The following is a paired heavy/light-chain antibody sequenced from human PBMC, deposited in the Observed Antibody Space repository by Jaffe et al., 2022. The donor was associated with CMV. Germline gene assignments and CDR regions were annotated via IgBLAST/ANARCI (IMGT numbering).Heavy chain of an antibody. D-gene: IGHD3-3*01. V-gene: IGHV4-39*02. CDR3: ARRGHYFDKSFDN. Sequence: QLQLQESGPGLVKPSETLSLTCTVSGGSISSGGYSWAWVRQPPGKGLEWIANVHYSGGTYYNPSLRGRVTISVDTSKSHFSLELSSVTAADTAIYYCARRGHYFDKSFDNWGQGTLVTVSS. CDR2: VHYSGGT. J-gene: IGHJ4*02. CDR1: GGSISSGGYS.
Light chain of an antibody. CDR1: SSSIGAGYA. CDR2: DNN. CDR3: QSYDSSLSGSWV. J-gene: IGLJ3*02. Sequence: QSVLTQPPSVSGAPGQRVTISCTGSSSSIGAGYAVHWYQQVPGTAPKLLIYDNNNRPSGVPDRFSGSNSGTSASLAITGLQAEDEADYYCQSYDSSLSGSWVFGGGTSLTVL. V-gene: IGLV1-40*01.